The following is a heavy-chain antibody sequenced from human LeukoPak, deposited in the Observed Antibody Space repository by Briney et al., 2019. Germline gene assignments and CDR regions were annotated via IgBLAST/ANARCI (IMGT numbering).Heavy chain of an antibody. V-gene: IGHV3-74*03. Sequence: PGGSLRLSCAASGFTFGTYWMHWVRQGPGKGLVWVSRINPDGNTITYADSVKGRFTISRDNAKNSLYLQMNSLRAEDTAVYYCARVRYYYGSGSYYNLYYMDVWGNGTTVTVSS. CDR1: GFTFGTYW. D-gene: IGHD3-10*01. CDR3: ARVRYYYGSGSYYNLYYMDV. CDR2: INPDGNTI. J-gene: IGHJ6*03.